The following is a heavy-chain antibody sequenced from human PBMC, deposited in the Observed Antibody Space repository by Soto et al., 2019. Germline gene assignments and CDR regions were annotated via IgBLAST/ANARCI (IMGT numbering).Heavy chain of an antibody. D-gene: IGHD4-17*01. Sequence: ASVKVSCKASGYTFTSYGISWVRQAPGQRLEWIGWISAYNSNTNYAQKLQGRVTMTTDTSTSTAYMELSSMRADDTTVYYRAGGSTVTRLTGYWGEGTLV. V-gene: IGHV1-18*01. J-gene: IGHJ4*02. CDR2: ISAYNSNT. CDR1: GYTFTSYG. CDR3: AGGSTVTRLTGY.